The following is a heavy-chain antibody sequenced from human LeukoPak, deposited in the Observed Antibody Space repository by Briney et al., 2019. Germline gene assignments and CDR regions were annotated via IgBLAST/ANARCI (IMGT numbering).Heavy chain of an antibody. V-gene: IGHV4-4*07. CDR1: GGSISSYY. Sequence: SETLSLTCTVSGGSISSYYWNWIRQPAGKGLEWIGRIYTSGSTNYNPSLKRRVTMSVDTSKNQFSLKLSSVTAADTAVYYCARAQLGDTYYYDSSGYYFDYWGQGTLVTVSS. J-gene: IGHJ4*02. CDR3: ARAQLGDTYYYDSSGYYFDY. D-gene: IGHD3-22*01. CDR2: IYTSGST.